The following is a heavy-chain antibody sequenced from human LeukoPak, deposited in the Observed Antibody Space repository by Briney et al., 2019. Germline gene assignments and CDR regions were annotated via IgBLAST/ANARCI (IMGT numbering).Heavy chain of an antibody. J-gene: IGHJ1*01. Sequence: SETLSLTCTVSGVSISSSNSYWGWIRQPPGKGLEWIGSIYYSGSTYYNPSPKSRVTISVDTSKNQFSLKLSSVTAADTAVYYCARRDSSGYYVAEYFQHWGQGTLVTVSS. V-gene: IGHV4-39*01. CDR2: IYYSGST. D-gene: IGHD3-22*01. CDR3: ARRDSSGYYVAEYFQH. CDR1: GVSISSSNSY.